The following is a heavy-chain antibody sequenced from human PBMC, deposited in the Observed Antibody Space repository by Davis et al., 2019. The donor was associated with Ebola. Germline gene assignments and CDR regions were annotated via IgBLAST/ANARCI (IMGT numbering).Heavy chain of an antibody. D-gene: IGHD5-18*01. CDR3: ARCEENPDTTMVSCFDY. Sequence: ASVKVSCKASGYTFTGYAMNWVRQAPGQGLEWMGWINTNTGNPTYAQGFTGRFVFSLHTSVSTAYLQISSLKAEDTAVYYCARCEENPDTTMVSCFDYWGQGTLVTVSS. J-gene: IGHJ4*02. CDR1: GYTFTGYA. CDR2: INTNTGNP. V-gene: IGHV7-4-1*02.